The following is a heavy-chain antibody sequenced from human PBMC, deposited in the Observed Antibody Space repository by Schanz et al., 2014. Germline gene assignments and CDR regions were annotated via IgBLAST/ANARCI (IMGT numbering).Heavy chain of an antibody. Sequence: QVQLVQSGTEVKKPGASVKVSCKASGYTFTSYGINWVRQAPGQGLEWMGIINLSGGSTNNAQKFQGRLTITRDTSTSTVYMELSSLRSEDTAVYYCARDRLECGAECYSVEVFEIWGQGTLVIVSS. CDR2: INLSGGST. V-gene: IGHV1-46*01. CDR1: GYTFTSYG. J-gene: IGHJ4*02. D-gene: IGHD2-21*01. CDR3: ARDRLECGAECYSVEVFEI.